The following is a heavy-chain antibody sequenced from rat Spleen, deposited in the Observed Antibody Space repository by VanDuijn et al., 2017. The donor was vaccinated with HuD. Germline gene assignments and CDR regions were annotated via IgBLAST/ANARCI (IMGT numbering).Heavy chain of an antibody. Sequence: EVQLVESGGGLVQPGRSLKVSCAASGFTFRNFDMAWVRQAPTKGLEWVASIHYEGTHTYYGDSVKGRFTLSRNNPKSTLYLQMDSLRSEDTATYYCTTDKTNWADYWGQGVMVTVSS. CDR2: IHYEGTHT. J-gene: IGHJ2*01. CDR1: GFTFRNFD. D-gene: IGHD5-1*01. CDR3: TTDKTNWADY. V-gene: IGHV5-20*01.